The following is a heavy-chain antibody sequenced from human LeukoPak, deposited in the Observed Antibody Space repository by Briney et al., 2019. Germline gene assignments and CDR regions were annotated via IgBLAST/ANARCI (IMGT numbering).Heavy chain of an antibody. J-gene: IGHJ4*02. CDR1: GFTFSSYR. CDR3: ARYYSNSLDY. Sequence: GGSLRLSCAASGFTFSSYRMNWVRQAPGKGLEWVSSISSTSNYINYADSVKGRFTISRDNAKNSLYLQMNSLRAEDTAVYYCARYYSNSLDYWGQGTLVTVSS. V-gene: IGHV3-21*01. D-gene: IGHD4-11*01. CDR2: ISSTSNYI.